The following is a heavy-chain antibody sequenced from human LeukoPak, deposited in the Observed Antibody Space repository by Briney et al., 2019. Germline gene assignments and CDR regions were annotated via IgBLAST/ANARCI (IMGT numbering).Heavy chain of an antibody. V-gene: IGHV3-33*06. Sequence: PGRPLRLSCAASGFTFSSYGMHWVRQAPGKGLEWVAVIWYDGSNKYYADSVKGRFTISRDNSKNTLYLQMNSLRAEDTAVYYCAKDSDRYCSSTSCYGIDPWGQGTLVTVSS. CDR1: GFTFSSYG. D-gene: IGHD2-2*01. J-gene: IGHJ5*02. CDR2: IWYDGSNK. CDR3: AKDSDRYCSSTSCYGIDP.